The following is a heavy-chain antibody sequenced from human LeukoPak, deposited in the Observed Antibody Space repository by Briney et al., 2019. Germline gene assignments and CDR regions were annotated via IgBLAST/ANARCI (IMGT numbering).Heavy chain of an antibody. CDR1: GFTFSTYA. J-gene: IGHJ3*02. Sequence: GGSLRLSCAASGFTFSTYAMIWVRQAPGKGLEWVSGISGSGTNTHYADSVKGRFTIARDDARKTLYLQMNSLRAEDTAVYYCLTIVETTFDAFDIWGQGTMVTVSS. V-gene: IGHV3-23*01. CDR3: LTIVETTFDAFDI. CDR2: ISGSGTNT. D-gene: IGHD2/OR15-2a*01.